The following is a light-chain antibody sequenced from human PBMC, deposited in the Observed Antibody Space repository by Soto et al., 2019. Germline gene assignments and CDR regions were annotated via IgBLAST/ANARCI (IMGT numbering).Light chain of an antibody. CDR2: EVN. CDR3: SSYAGNSVI. CDR1: GIDDYDYNF. J-gene: IGLJ2*01. V-gene: IGLV2-8*01. Sequence: QSALTQPPSASGSAGHSVTIPCTGTGIDDYDYNFVSWYQHHPGKVPKLIIFEVNKRPSGVPDRFSGSKSGNTASLTVSGLQAEDEADYYCSSYAGNSVIFGGGTKVTVL.